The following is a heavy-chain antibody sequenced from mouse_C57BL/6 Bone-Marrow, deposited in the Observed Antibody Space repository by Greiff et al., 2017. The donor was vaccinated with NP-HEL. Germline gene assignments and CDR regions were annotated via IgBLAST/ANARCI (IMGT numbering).Heavy chain of an antibody. Sequence: EVMLVESGGGLVQPGESLKLSCESNEYEFPSHDMSWVRKTPEKRLELVAAINSDGGSTYYPDTMERRFIISRDNTKQTLYLQMSSLRSEDTALYYCARQCESLLLRPYWYFDVWGTGTTVTVSS. CDR1: EYEFPSHD. V-gene: IGHV5-2*01. D-gene: IGHD1-1*01. J-gene: IGHJ1*03. CDR2: INSDGGST. CDR3: ARQCESLLLRPYWYFDV.